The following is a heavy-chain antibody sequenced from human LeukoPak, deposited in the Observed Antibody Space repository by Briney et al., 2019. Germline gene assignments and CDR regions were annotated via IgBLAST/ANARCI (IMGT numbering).Heavy chain of an antibody. CDR3: ARHKYSTGWPPEGAFDI. CDR1: GGSISSYY. D-gene: IGHD6-19*01. CDR2: IYYSGST. V-gene: IGHV4-59*08. Sequence: SETLSLTCTVSGGSISSYYWSWIRQPPGKGLEWIGYIYYSGSTYYNASLKSRVTISVDTSKNQFSLKLSSLTAADTAVYYCARHKYSTGWPPEGAFDIWGQGTMVTVSS. J-gene: IGHJ3*02.